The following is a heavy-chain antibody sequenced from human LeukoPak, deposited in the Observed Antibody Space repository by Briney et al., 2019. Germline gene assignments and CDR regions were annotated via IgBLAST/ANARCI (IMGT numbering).Heavy chain of an antibody. V-gene: IGHV1-69*10. J-gene: IGHJ6*04. CDR2: FIPILGTA. D-gene: IGHD3-3*01. Sequence: SVKVSCKASGATFSDYALNWVRQAPGQGLEWMGVFIPILGTANSTQKFHDRLTITADISTNTAYMELSSLRSEDTAVYFCAAIPVFGVVLHQEPVWGKGTTVTVSS. CDR1: GATFSDYA. CDR3: AAIPVFGVVLHQEPV.